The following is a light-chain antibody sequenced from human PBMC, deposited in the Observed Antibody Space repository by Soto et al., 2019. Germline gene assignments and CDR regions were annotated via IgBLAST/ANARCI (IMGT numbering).Light chain of an antibody. CDR1: QPLRISQ. J-gene: IGKJ1*01. CDR2: DAS. CDR3: QLDGFSPKT. V-gene: IGKV3-20*01. Sequence: LTHSLGSVSLSIGDTSTPPSRARQPLRISQLAWYQQKPGQAPRLLIFDASSRATGIPDRFSGGGSGTDFTLTITRLEPDDFAVYYCQLDGFSPKTFGQGTKVAI.